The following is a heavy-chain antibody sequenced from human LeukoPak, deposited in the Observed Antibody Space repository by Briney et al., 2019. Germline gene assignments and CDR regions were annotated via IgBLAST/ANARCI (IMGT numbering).Heavy chain of an antibody. CDR3: AKSATRSGSSNFDY. J-gene: IGHJ4*02. CDR1: GFTFSSYA. Sequence: GGSLRLSCAASGFTFSSYAMHWVRQAPGKGLEWVAVISYDGSNKYYADSVKGRFTISRDNSKNTLYLQMNSLRAEDTAVYYCAKSATRSGSSNFDYWGQGTLVTVSS. CDR2: ISYDGSNK. D-gene: IGHD1-26*01. V-gene: IGHV3-30*18.